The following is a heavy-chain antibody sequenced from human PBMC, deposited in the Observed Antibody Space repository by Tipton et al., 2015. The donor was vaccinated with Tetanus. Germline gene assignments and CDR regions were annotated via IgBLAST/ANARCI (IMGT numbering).Heavy chain of an antibody. CDR1: GFTFSGFY. J-gene: IGHJ4*02. CDR3: ARGAIQPIDY. D-gene: IGHD2-2*01. V-gene: IGHV3-11*01. CDR2: TSGSGNNI. Sequence: SLRLSCAGSGFTFSGFYMSWIRQAPGKGLEWVAYTSGSGNNILYSDSVKGRFTVSRDNADNSEYLQMNHLRDDDTAMYFCARGAIQPIDYWGQGALVPVSS.